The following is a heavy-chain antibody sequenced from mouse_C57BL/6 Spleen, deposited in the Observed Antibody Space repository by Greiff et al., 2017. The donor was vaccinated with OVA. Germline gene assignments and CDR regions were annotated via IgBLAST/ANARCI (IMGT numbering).Heavy chain of an antibody. Sequence: QVQLKQPGAELVRPGSSVKLSCKASGYTFTSYWMHWVKQRPIQGLEWIGDIYPGSGSTNYNEKFKSKATLTVDTSSSTAYMQLSSLTSEDSAVYYCARGYAMDYWGQGTSVTVSS. CDR1: GYTFTSYW. J-gene: IGHJ4*01. CDR2: IYPGSGST. CDR3: ARGYAMDY. V-gene: IGHV1-55*01.